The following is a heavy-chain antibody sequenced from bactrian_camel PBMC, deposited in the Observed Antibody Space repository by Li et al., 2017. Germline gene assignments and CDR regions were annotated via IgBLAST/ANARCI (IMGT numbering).Heavy chain of an antibody. J-gene: IGHJ6*01. CDR2: VASDGFA. Sequence: QLVESGGGSVQAGGSLRLSCAASEYTSYIFSLYMAWFRQTPGSEREGVAVVASDGFAMYVDSVEGRFTISRDNDKNTLFLQMTNLKPDDTAMYYCAARFGTLRCPSSIGSGFWGQGTQVTVS. V-gene: IGHV3S53*01. CDR1: EYTSYIFS. CDR3: AARFGTLRCPSSIGSGF.